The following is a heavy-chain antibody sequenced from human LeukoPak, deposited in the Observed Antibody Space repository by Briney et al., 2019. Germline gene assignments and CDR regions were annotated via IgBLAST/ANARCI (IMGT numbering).Heavy chain of an antibody. V-gene: IGHV3-23*01. CDR2: ISNDGGGT. D-gene: IGHD3-22*01. Sequence: GRSLRLSCAASGFIFNNYGLIWVRQAPGKGLEWVSAISNDGGGTNYADFVRGRFTISRDNSKNTLFLQMNSLRAEDTALYYCAKGSSGYFADLWGQGTLVTVSS. CDR3: AKGSSGYFADL. J-gene: IGHJ5*02. CDR1: GFIFNNYG.